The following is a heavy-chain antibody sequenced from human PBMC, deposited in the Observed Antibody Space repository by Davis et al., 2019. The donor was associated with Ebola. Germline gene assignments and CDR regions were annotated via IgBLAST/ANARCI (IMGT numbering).Heavy chain of an antibody. V-gene: IGHV3-7*01. D-gene: IGHD4-17*01. Sequence: GGSLRLSCAASGFTFSSYWMSWVRQAPGKGLEWVANIKQDGSEKYYVDSVKGRFTISRDNAKNSLYLQMNSLRAEDTAVYYCARRGPYGLLTAPIDYWGQGTLVTVSS. CDR1: GFTFSSYW. CDR2: IKQDGSEK. CDR3: ARRGPYGLLTAPIDY. J-gene: IGHJ4*02.